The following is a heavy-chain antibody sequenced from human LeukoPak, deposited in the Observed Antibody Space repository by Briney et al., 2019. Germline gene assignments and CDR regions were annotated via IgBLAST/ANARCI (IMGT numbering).Heavy chain of an antibody. D-gene: IGHD3-22*01. CDR2: IRSNSDGGTI. J-gene: IGHJ5*02. Sequence: GGSLRLSCATSGFTFSNAWMNWVRQAPGKGLEWVGRIRSNSDGGTIDYVAPVKGRFTLSRDDSKTTLYLQMNSLQTEDTAVCYCATDFYDSTWGQGTLVTVSS. V-gene: IGHV3-15*07. CDR1: GFTFSNAW. CDR3: ATDFYDST.